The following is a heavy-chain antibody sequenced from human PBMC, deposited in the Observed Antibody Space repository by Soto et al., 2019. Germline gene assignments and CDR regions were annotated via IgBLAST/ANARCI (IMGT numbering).Heavy chain of an antibody. Sequence: LRLSCAASGFTFSSYSMNWVRQAPGKGLEWVSSISSSSSYIYYADSVKGRFTISRDNAKNSLYLQMNSLGAEDTAVYYCAYVSYYDSSGYYAGSDYWGQGTLVTVSS. J-gene: IGHJ4*02. CDR1: GFTFSSYS. CDR2: ISSSSSYI. CDR3: AYVSYYDSSGYYAGSDY. V-gene: IGHV3-21*01. D-gene: IGHD3-22*01.